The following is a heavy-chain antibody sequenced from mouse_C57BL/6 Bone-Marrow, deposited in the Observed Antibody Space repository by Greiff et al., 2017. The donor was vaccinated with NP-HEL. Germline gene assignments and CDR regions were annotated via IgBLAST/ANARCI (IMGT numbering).Heavy chain of an antibody. V-gene: IGHV12-3*01. Sequence: KLVESGPGLVKPSQSLFLTCSITGFPITSGYYWIWIRQSPGKPLEWMGYITHSGETFYNPSLQSPISITRETSKNQFFLQLNSVTTEDTAMYYCAGGVTNLNWYFDVWGTGTTVTVSS. CDR1: GFPITSGYY. CDR3: AGGVTNLNWYFDV. CDR2: ITHSGET. D-gene: IGHD2-1*01. J-gene: IGHJ1*03.